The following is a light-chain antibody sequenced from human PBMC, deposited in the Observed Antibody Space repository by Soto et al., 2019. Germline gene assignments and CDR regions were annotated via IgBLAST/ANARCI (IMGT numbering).Light chain of an antibody. J-gene: IGKJ4*01. Sequence: EIVVTQSPAALSLYPRERATLYCMSSQSVSSSFLVWYKQKPGQAPRLLMSGASTRATGTPDRFSGSRSGAEFTLTINSLQSEDFAVYYCQPYNNWPLTFGGGTNVDIK. CDR3: QPYNNWPLT. V-gene: IGKV3D-15*01. CDR1: QSVSSS. CDR2: GAS.